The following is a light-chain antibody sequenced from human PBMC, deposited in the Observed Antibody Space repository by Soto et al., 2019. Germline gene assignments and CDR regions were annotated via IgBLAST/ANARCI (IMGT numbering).Light chain of an antibody. Sequence: EIVLTQSPGTLSLSPGERATLSCRASQSVSSSYLAWYQQKPGQAPRLLIYGASSRATGIPGRFSGSGSGTDFTLTISRLEPEDFAVYYCQQYGSPPQTFGQGTKLEIK. J-gene: IGKJ2*01. CDR2: GAS. CDR3: QQYGSPPQT. V-gene: IGKV3-20*01. CDR1: QSVSSSY.